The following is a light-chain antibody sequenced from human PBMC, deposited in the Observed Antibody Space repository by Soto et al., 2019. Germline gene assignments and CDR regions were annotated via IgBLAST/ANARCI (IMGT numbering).Light chain of an antibody. Sequence: QSALTQPPSASGSPGQSVTISCTGTSSDVGRYNYVSWYQQYPGKAPKLMIYEVNKRPSEVPDRFSGSKSGNTASLTVSGLQAEDEADYYCCSFTGTTIGVFGGGTKVTVL. V-gene: IGLV2-8*01. J-gene: IGLJ2*01. CDR3: CSFTGTTIGV. CDR1: SSDVGRYNY. CDR2: EVN.